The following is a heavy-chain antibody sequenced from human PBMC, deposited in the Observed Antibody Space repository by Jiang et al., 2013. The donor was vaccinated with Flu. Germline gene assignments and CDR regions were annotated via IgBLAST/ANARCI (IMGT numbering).Heavy chain of an antibody. J-gene: IGHJ3*02. CDR3: AKRRIEGGGMGAIDI. Sequence: GASTYHGDSVKGRFTISRDNSKKMVYLQMNSLRAEDTALYYCAKRRIEGGGMGAIDIWGQGTMVTVSS. D-gene: IGHD6-13*01. V-gene: IGHV3-23*01. CDR2: GAST.